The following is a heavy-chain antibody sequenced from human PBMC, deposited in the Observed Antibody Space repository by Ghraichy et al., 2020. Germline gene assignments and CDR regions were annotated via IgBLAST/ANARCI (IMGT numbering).Heavy chain of an antibody. V-gene: IGHV4-34*01. D-gene: IGHD6-13*01. CDR2: INHSGST. CDR1: GGSFSGYY. Sequence: SETLSLTCAVYGGSFSGYYWSWIRQPPGKGLEWIGEINHSGSTNYNPSLKSRVTISVDTSKNQFSLKLSSVTAADTAVYYCARGQPRGSSWYLGGVYNWFDPWGQGTLVTVSS. CDR3: ARGQPRGSSWYLGGVYNWFDP. J-gene: IGHJ5*02.